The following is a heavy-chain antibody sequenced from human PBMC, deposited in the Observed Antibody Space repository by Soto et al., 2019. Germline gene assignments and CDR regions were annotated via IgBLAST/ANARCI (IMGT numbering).Heavy chain of an antibody. CDR2: ISYDGSNK. D-gene: IGHD2-15*01. CDR3: AKGGKDFPYGMDV. Sequence: GGSLRLSCAASGFTFSSYGMHWVRQAPGKGLEWVAVISYDGSNKYYADSVKGRFTISRDNSKNTLYLQMNSLRAEDTAVYYCAKGGKDFPYGMDVWGQGTTVTVS. CDR1: GFTFSSYG. J-gene: IGHJ6*02. V-gene: IGHV3-30*18.